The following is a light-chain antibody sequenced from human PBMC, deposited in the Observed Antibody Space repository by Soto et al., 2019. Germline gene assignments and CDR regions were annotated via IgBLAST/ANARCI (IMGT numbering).Light chain of an antibody. CDR2: GAS. CDR1: QSVSSN. J-gene: IGKJ1*01. Sequence: EIVMTQSPATLSVSPGERATLSCRASQSVSSNLAWYQQKPGQAPRLLIYGASTRATGIPARFSGSGSGTEFTLTISSLXXEXXXXXYCQQYNNWPRTFGQGTKVXIK. CDR3: QQYNNWPRT. V-gene: IGKV3-15*01.